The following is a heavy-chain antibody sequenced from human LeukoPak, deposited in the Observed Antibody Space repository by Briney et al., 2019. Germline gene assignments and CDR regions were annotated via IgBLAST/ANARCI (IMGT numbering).Heavy chain of an antibody. Sequence: ASETLSLTCTVSGGSISSSSYYWGWIRQPPGKGLDWIGYIYHSGSTNYNSSLKSRVTISVDTSKNQFSLKLSSVTAADTAVYYCARGSVLLSMDVWGKGTTVTISS. CDR1: GGSISSSSYY. J-gene: IGHJ6*03. CDR2: IYHSGST. V-gene: IGHV4-61*05. D-gene: IGHD3-10*01. CDR3: ARGSVLLSMDV.